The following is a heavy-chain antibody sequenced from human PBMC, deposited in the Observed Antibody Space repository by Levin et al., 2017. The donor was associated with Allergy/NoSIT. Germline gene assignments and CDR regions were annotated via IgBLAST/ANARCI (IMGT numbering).Heavy chain of an antibody. D-gene: IGHD4-17*01. CDR3: AKDRAHGAFDY. CDR1: GFTFSSYG. V-gene: IGHV3-30*18. Sequence: GGSLRLSCAASGFTFSSYGMHWVRQAPGKGLEWVAVISYDGSNKYYADSVKGRFTISRDNSKNTLYLQMNSLRAEDTAVYYCAKDRAHGAFDYWGQGTLVTVSS. CDR2: ISYDGSNK. J-gene: IGHJ4*02.